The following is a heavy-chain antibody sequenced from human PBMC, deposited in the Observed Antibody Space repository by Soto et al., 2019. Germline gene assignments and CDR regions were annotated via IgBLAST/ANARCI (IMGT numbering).Heavy chain of an antibody. V-gene: IGHV1-46*01. D-gene: IGHD6-13*01. CDR2: INPSGGST. J-gene: IGHJ6*02. CDR3: ARDRRAAAGTCTSEGYYYYGMDV. Sequence: ASVKVSCKASGYTFTSYYMHWVRQAPGQGLEWMGIINPSGGSTSYAQKFQGRVTMTRDTSTSTVYMELSSLRSEDTAVYYCARDRRAAAGTCTSEGYYYYGMDVWGQGTTVTVSS. CDR1: GYTFTSYY.